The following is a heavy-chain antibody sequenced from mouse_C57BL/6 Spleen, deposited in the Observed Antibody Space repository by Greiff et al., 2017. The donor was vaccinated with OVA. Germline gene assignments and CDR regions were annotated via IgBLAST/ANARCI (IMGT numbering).Heavy chain of an antibody. CDR2: ISSGGDYI. CDR1: GFTFSSYA. Sequence: EVKLMESGEGLVKPGGSLKLSCAASGFTFSSYAMSWVRQTPEKRLEWVAYISSGGDYIYYADTVKGRSTISRDNARNTLYLQMSSLKSEDTAMYYCTRDRDTTVVGYWYFDVWGTGTTVTVSS. V-gene: IGHV5-9-1*02. CDR3: TRDRDTTVVGYWYFDV. J-gene: IGHJ1*03. D-gene: IGHD1-1*01.